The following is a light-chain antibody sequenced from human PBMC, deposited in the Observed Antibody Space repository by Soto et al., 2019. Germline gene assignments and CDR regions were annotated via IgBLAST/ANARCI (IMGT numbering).Light chain of an antibody. CDR3: CSYAGSSTFPYV. CDR1: SSDVGSSNL. J-gene: IGLJ1*01. CDR2: EGS. V-gene: IGLV2-23*03. Sequence: QSALTQPASVSGSPGQSITISCTGTSSDVGSSNLVSWYQQHPGKAPKLMIYEGSKRPSGVSNRFSGSKSGKTASLTISGLQAEDEADYYCCSYAGSSTFPYVFGTGTKLTVL.